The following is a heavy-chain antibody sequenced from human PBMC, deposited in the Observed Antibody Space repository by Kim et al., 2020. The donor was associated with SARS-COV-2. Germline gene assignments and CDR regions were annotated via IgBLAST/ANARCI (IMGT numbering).Heavy chain of an antibody. CDR1: GFTVSSNY. J-gene: IGHJ3*02. V-gene: IGHV3-53*01. Sequence: GGSLRLSCAASGFTVSSNYMSWVRQAPGKGLEWVSVIYSGGSTYYADSVKGRFTISRDNSKNTLYLQMNSLRAEDTAVYYCATIKTPSNTDAFDIWGQGTMVTVSS. CDR2: IYSGGST. D-gene: IGHD3-9*01. CDR3: ATIKTPSNTDAFDI.